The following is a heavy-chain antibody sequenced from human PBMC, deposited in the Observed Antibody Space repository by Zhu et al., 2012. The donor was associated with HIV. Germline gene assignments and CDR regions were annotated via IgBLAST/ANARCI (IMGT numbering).Heavy chain of an antibody. D-gene: IGHD3-9*01. CDR1: GGSFSGYY. V-gene: IGHV4-34*01. J-gene: IGHJ6*04. CDR3: ARMPQYYDILTGYGGGGFTMDV. CDR2: INHSGST. Sequence: QVQLQQWGAGLLKPSETLSLTCAVYGGSFSGYYWSWIRQPPGKGLEWIGEINHSGSTNYNPSLKSRVTISVDTSKNQFSLKLSSVTAADTAVYYCARMPQYYDILTGYGGGGFTMDVWGKGTTVTVSS.